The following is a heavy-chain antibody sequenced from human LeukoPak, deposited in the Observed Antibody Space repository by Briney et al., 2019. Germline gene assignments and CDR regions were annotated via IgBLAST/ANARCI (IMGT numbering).Heavy chain of an antibody. D-gene: IGHD6-19*01. V-gene: IGHV1-2*02. CDR3: ARSIAVAGHEYFQH. CDR1: GYTFTGYY. Sequence: ASVKVSCKASGYTFTGYYMHWVRQAPGQGPEWMGWINPNSGGTNYAQKFQGRVTMTRDTSISTAYMELSRLRSDDTAVYYCARSIAVAGHEYFQHWGQGTLVTVSS. J-gene: IGHJ1*01. CDR2: INPNSGGT.